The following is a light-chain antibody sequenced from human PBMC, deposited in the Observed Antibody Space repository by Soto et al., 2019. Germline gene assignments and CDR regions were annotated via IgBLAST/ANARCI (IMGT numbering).Light chain of an antibody. V-gene: IGLV2-23*01. Sequence: QSALTQPASVSGSPGQSITISCTGTSSDVGTYNLVSWYQQHPGTPPKLMIYEDSKRPSGVSNRFSGYKSGSTASMRISGLHAEDEANYYCWSFAGGSSVLFGGGTKLTVL. CDR1: SSDVGTYNL. CDR2: EDS. J-gene: IGLJ2*01. CDR3: WSFAGGSSVL.